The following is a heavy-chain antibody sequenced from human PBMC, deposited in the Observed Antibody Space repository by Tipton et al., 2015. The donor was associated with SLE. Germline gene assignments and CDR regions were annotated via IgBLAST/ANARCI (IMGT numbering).Heavy chain of an antibody. D-gene: IGHD6-6*01. CDR2: IYYSGLT. V-gene: IGHV4-39*01. CDR1: GGSLCSQSYY. Sequence: TLSLTCTVSGGSLCSQSYYWGWIGQPPGKGPEWVGSIYYSGLTFHNPPLGSRVAMSVDTSTNQFSLELNSVTAADTAVYHWARQLHRSSSPDWFDPWGQGTLVTVTS. J-gene: IGHJ5*02. CDR3: ARQLHRSSSPDWFDP.